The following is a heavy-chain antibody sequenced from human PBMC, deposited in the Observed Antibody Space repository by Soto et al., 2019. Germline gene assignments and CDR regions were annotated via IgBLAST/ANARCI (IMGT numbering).Heavy chain of an antibody. D-gene: IGHD3-22*01. J-gene: IGHJ4*02. CDR3: ARGAYYYDSSGLPRYMYYFDY. V-gene: IGHV1-69*13. Sequence: SVKVSCKASGGTFSSYAISWVRQAPGQGLEWMGGIISIFGTANYAQKFQGRVTITADESTSTAYMELSSLRSEDTAVYYCARGAYYYDSSGLPRYMYYFDYWGQGTLVTVSS. CDR1: GGTFSSYA. CDR2: IISIFGTA.